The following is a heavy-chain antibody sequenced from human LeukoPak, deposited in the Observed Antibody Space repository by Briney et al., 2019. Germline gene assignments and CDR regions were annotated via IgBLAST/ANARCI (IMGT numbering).Heavy chain of an antibody. V-gene: IGHV3-48*03. J-gene: IGHJ4*02. CDR2: ISSSGYTI. CDR3: ARDMVGTTSFDY. CDR1: GFTFSSYE. Sequence: GGSVRLSCVASGFTFSSYEMNWVRQAPGKGLEWVSYISSSGYTIYYADSVKGRFTISRDNAENSLFLQMNSLRAEDTAVYYCARDMVGTTSFDYWGQGTLVTVSS. D-gene: IGHD1-26*01.